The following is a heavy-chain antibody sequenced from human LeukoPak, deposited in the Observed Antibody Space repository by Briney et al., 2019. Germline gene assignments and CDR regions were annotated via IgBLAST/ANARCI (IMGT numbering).Heavy chain of an antibody. CDR1: GFTFDDYA. J-gene: IGHJ4*02. CDR3: AREETYYYGSGSYSRRYYFDF. D-gene: IGHD3-10*01. CDR2: ISWNSGSI. V-gene: IGHV3-9*01. Sequence: GRSLRLSCAASGFTFDDYAMHWVRHAPGKGLEWVSGISWNSGSIGYADSVKGRFTISRDNAKNSLYLQMNSLRAEDTAVYYCAREETYYYGSGSYSRRYYFDFWGQGTLVTVSS.